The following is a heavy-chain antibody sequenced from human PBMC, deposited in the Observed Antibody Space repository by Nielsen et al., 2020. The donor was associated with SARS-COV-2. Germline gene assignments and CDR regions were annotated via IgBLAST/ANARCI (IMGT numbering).Heavy chain of an antibody. J-gene: IGHJ4*02. V-gene: IGHV3-7*01. D-gene: IGHD5-24*01. CDR1: GFTFRNAW. CDR2: LNPDGSDK. CDR3: VCEALNY. Sequence: GESLKISCVASGFTFRNAWMTWIRQAPGKGLEWVAHLNPDGSDKYYVDSVKGRFTISRDNAKRYLYVQMNSLRAEDTAVYYCVCEALNYWGQGALVTVSS.